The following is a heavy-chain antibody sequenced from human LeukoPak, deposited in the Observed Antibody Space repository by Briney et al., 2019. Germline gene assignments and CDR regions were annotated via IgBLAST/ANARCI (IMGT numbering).Heavy chain of an antibody. CDR3: VRAGAGGLDY. V-gene: IGHV3-30*04. J-gene: IGHJ4*02. CDR1: GFTFRHYA. D-gene: IGHD3-16*01. Sequence: PERSLRLSCAASGFTFRHYAVHWVRQAPGRGLEWVAVLSFDGAHKYYAESVKGRFTISKDNSNNTLFLQMDSLRLEDTALYYCVRAGAGGLDYWGQGTLVTVSS. CDR2: LSFDGAHK.